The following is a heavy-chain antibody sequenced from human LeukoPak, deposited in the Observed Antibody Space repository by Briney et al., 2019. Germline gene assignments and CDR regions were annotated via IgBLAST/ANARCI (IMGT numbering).Heavy chain of an antibody. J-gene: IGHJ3*02. CDR1: GFTFSTFP. CDR2: ISRNGDTT. V-gene: IGHV3-64D*06. CDR3: VKALTDDAFDI. Sequence: GGSLRLSCSASGFTFSTFPMHWVRQAPGKGLEYFSAISRNGDTTYYADSVKGRFTISRDNSKNTLYLQMSSLRPEDTAVYYCVKALTDDAFDIWGQGTMVTVSS.